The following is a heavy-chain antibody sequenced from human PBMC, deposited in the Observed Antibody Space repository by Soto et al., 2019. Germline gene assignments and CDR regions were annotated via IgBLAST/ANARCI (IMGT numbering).Heavy chain of an antibody. CDR1: GFTFSTNG. CDR2: ISSDEREK. D-gene: IGHD3-3*01. V-gene: IGHV3-30*18. J-gene: IGHJ6*02. CDR3: AKYYHYYGMDV. Sequence: QVQLVESGGGVVQPGRSLRLSCVVSGFTFSTNGMHWVRQAPGKGLEWVAVISSDEREKVYADTVKGRFTIYSDNSQNTLYLQMNSLSAEDTAVYYCAKYYHYYGMDVWGHGTTVTVSS.